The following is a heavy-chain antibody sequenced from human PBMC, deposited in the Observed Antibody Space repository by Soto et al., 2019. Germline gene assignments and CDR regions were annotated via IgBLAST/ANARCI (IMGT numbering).Heavy chain of an antibody. CDR1: GGTFSSYA. CDR3: ARDLSGVVYNWFDP. V-gene: IGHV1-69*13. CDR2: IIPIFGTA. D-gene: IGHD3-22*01. Sequence: GASVKVSCKASGGTFSSYAISWVRQAPGQGLEWMGGIIPIFGTANYAQKFQGRVTITADESTSTAYMELSSLRSEDTAVYYCARDLSGVVYNWFDPWGQGTLVTVSS. J-gene: IGHJ5*02.